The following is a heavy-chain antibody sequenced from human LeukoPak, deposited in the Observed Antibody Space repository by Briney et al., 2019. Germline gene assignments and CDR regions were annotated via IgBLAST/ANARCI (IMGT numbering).Heavy chain of an antibody. V-gene: IGHV1-69*13. CDR3: ARAGARYCSSTSCYTGWFDP. CDR2: IXXIFGTA. D-gene: IGHD2-2*02. CDR1: GGTFSSYA. J-gene: IGHJ5*02. Sequence: SVXXXCKASGGTFSSYAXSWVRQXPXXGXEXMGXIXXIFGTANYAQKFQGRVTITADESTSTAYMELSSLRSGDTAVYYCARAGARYCSSTSCYTGWFDPWGQGTLVTVSS.